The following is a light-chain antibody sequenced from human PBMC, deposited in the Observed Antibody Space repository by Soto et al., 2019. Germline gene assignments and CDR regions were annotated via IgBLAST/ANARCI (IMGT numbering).Light chain of an antibody. J-gene: IGKJ4*01. CDR2: GAS. CDR1: QSVSSN. V-gene: IGKV3-15*01. CDR3: QQYNNWPLP. Sequence: EIVMTQSPATLSVSPGERVTLSCRARQSVSSNLAWYQQKPGQAPRLLIYGASTRATGIPARFSGSGSGTEFNLTISSLQSEDFAVYYCQQYNNWPLPFGGGTKVEIK.